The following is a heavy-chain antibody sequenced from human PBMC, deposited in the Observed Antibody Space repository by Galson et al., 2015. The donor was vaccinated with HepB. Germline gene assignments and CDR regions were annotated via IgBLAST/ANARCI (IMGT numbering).Heavy chain of an antibody. CDR2: IWTDGSKE. J-gene: IGHJ6*02. CDR1: GSTFSQYG. D-gene: IGHD4-17*01. Sequence: SLRLSCAASGSTFSQYGMHWVRQAPGKGLEWVAVIWTDGSKEYYADSVRGRFTISRDNSKNTLYLQMNSLRAEDTAVYYCSRDAHGVPGVGGGLDVWGQGTTVTVSS. V-gene: IGHV3-33*01. CDR3: SRDAHGVPGVGGGLDV.